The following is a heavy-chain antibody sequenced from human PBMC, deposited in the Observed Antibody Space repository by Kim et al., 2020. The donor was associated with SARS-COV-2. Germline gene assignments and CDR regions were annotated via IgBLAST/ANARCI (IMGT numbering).Heavy chain of an antibody. V-gene: IGHV4-59*01. J-gene: IGHJ4*02. CDR2: IYYSGST. CDR1: GGSISSYY. D-gene: IGHD3-10*01. Sequence: SETLSLTCTVSGGSISSYYLSWIRQPPGKGLEWIGYIYYSGSTNYNPSLKSRVTISVDTSKNQFSLKLSSVTAADTAVYYCARGGGGLLWFGESISFDYWGQGTLVTVSS. CDR3: ARGGGGLLWFGESISFDY.